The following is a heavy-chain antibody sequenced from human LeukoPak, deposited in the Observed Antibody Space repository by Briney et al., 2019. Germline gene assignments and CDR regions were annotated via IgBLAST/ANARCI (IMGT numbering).Heavy chain of an antibody. CDR1: GFTVSSNC. D-gene: IGHD3-10*01. CDR3: ARESGSDYQRGGFDY. V-gene: IGHV3-66*01. J-gene: IGHJ4*02. Sequence: PGGSLRLSCAASGFTVSSNCMSWVRQAPGKGLEWVSVIYSGGSTYYADSVKGRFTISRDNSKNTLYLQMNSLRAEDTAVYYCARESGSDYQRGGFDYWGQGTLVTVSS. CDR2: IYSGGST.